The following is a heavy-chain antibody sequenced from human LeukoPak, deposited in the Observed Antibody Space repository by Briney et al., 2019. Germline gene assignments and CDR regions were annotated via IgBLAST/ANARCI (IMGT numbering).Heavy chain of an antibody. CDR3: TTYMAARPDNFGF. J-gene: IGHJ4*02. D-gene: IGHD6-6*01. CDR1: GFTFDDYA. CDR2: IKSKTSGGTT. V-gene: IGHV3-15*01. Sequence: PGGSLRLSCAASGFTFDDYAMHWVRQAPGMGLEWVGRIKSKTSGGTTDYAAPVEGRFTISRDDSKNTLFLQMNSLKTEDTAFYYCTTYMAARPDNFGFWGQGTLVTVSS.